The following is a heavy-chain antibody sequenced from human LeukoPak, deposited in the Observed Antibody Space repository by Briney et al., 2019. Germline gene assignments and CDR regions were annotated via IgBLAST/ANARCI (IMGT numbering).Heavy chain of an antibody. V-gene: IGHV3-33*01. J-gene: IGHJ6*02. D-gene: IGHD2-15*01. Sequence: GGSLRLSCAASGFSFSNHGIHWVRQAPGKGLEWVSLIWYDEYYADSVKGRFTISRDDSKNTVYLQMNSLRAEDTSVYYCARDGEYCSAGCTSHSYSYGLDVWGQGTTVTVSS. CDR1: GFSFSNHG. CDR2: IWYDE. CDR3: ARDGEYCSAGCTSHSYSYGLDV.